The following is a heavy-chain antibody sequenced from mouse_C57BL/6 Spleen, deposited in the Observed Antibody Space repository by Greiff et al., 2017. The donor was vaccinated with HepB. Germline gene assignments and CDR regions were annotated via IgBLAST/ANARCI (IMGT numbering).Heavy chain of an antibody. V-gene: IGHV3-6*01. J-gene: IGHJ1*03. CDR3: AYGSSFYWYFDV. Sequence: VQLKESGPGLVKPSQSLSLTCSVTGYSITSGYYWNWIRQFPGNKLEWMGYISYDGSNNYNPSFKNRISITRDTSKNQFFLKLNSVTTEDTATYYCAYGSSFYWYFDVWGTGTTVTVSS. D-gene: IGHD1-1*01. CDR2: ISYDGSN. CDR1: GYSITSGYY.